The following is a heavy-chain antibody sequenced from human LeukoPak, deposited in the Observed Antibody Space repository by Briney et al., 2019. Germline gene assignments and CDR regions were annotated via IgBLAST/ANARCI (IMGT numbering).Heavy chain of an antibody. V-gene: IGHV4-39*01. CDR1: GGSITSASYY. CDR2: IYYSGNS. J-gene: IGHJ2*01. D-gene: IGHD3-22*01. Sequence: PSETLSLTCTVSGGSITSASYYWGWVRQPPGKGLEWIGSIYYSGNSYNNPSLKGRVTISIDTSTSQFSLELRSVTAADTAVYYCARGVTMIVVVIHDWYFDLWGRGTLVTVSS. CDR3: ARGVTMIVVVIHDWYFDL.